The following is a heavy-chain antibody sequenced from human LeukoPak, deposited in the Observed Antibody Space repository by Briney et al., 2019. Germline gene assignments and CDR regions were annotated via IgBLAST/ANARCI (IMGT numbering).Heavy chain of an antibody. CDR3: ATRLELLRNFDY. CDR1: GYTLTELS. J-gene: IGHJ4*02. Sequence: ASVKVSCQVSGYTLTELSMHWVRQAPGKGLEWMGGFDPEDGETIYAQKFQGRVTMTEDTSTDTAYMELSSLRSEDTAVYYCATRLELLRNFDYWGQGTLVTVSS. CDR2: FDPEDGET. D-gene: IGHD2-15*01. V-gene: IGHV1-24*01.